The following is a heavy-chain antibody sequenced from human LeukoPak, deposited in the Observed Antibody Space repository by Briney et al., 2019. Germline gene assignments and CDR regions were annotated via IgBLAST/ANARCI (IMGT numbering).Heavy chain of an antibody. D-gene: IGHD5-18*01. V-gene: IGHV4-59*01. J-gene: IGHJ4*02. CDR2: MYDSVST. CDR3: ATIKRGYIYGYFDF. CDR1: GGSFRGYS. Sequence: SETLSLTCTVHGGSFRGYSWTWIRQPPGKGLEWIGYMYDSVSTKDNPSLKSRVTLSADTSKNQFSLRLSSVTAAGTAVYYCATIKRGYIYGYFDFWGQGTLVTVSS.